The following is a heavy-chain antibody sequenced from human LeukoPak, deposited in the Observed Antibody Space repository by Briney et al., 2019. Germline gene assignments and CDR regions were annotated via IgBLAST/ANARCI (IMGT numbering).Heavy chain of an antibody. J-gene: IGHJ4*02. CDR1: GFTFSSYA. D-gene: IGHD3-10*01. CDR2: ISGSGGST. CDR3: AKQWFGELVSVYYFDY. V-gene: IGHV3-23*01. Sequence: GGSLRLSCAASGFTFSSYAMSWVRQAPGKGLEWVSAISGSGGSTYYADSVKGRFTISRDNSKNTLYLQMNSLRAEDTAVYYCAKQWFGELVSVYYFDYWGQGTLVTVSS.